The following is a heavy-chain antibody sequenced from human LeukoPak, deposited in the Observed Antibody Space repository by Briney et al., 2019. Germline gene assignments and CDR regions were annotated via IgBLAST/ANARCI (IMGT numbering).Heavy chain of an antibody. V-gene: IGHV3-23*01. J-gene: IGHJ5*02. Sequence: GGSLRLSCAASGFTFSSYAMSWVRHTPGKGLEWVSTVSGVGSNTDYADSVRGRFTVSRDNSKNTLFLQMNSLRAEDTAVYYCAKGSFSYGYRNWFDPWGQGTLVTVSS. CDR2: VSGVGSNT. CDR1: GFTFSSYA. D-gene: IGHD5-18*01. CDR3: AKGSFSYGYRNWFDP.